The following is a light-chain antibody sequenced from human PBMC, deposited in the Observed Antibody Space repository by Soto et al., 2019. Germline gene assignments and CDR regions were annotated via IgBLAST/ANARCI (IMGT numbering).Light chain of an antibody. J-gene: IGKJ1*01. CDR2: GAS. CDR3: QQYDNSVWT. Sequence: ILLTQSPCTLSSSAGERATLSCRASQSVSTSNLAWYQQRPGQAPRLLIYGASRRATGIPERFSGSGSGTDFTLTISRLEPEDLAVYYCQQYDNSVWTFGQGTKVDIK. V-gene: IGKV3-20*01. CDR1: QSVSTSN.